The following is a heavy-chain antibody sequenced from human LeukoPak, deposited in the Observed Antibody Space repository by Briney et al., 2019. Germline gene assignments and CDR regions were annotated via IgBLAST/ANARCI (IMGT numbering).Heavy chain of an antibody. CDR3: ARTLIPGIAVAGPYDAFDI. J-gene: IGHJ3*02. D-gene: IGHD6-19*01. Sequence: ASVKVSCKASGYTFTGCYMHWVRQAPGQGLEWMGIINPSGGSTSYAQKFQGRVTMTRDTSTSTVYMELSSLRSEDTAVYYCARTLIPGIAVAGPYDAFDIWGQGTMVTVSS. V-gene: IGHV1-46*01. CDR1: GYTFTGCY. CDR2: INPSGGST.